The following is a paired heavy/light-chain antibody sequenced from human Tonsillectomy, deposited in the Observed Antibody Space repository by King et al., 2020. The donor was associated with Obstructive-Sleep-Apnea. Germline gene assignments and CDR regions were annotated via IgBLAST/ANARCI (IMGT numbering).Heavy chain of an antibody. Sequence: QVQLVESGGGVVQPGRSLTLSCEASGFTFSAYGMHWVRQTPGKGLEWVAFIRYDGSNIYYSDFAKGRFIISRDNSKSTLYLQMNSLRDEDTAVFYCAKERIESHWLVPRGLGQWGQGTLVTVS. D-gene: IGHD6-19*01. CDR3: AKERIESHWLVPRGLGQ. J-gene: IGHJ1*01. CDR2: IRYDGSNI. CDR1: GFTFSAYG. V-gene: IGHV3-30*02.
Light chain of an antibody. CDR2: DNN. Sequence: QSVLTQPPSVSAAPGQKVTISCSGSNSNLGNHYVSWYQQVPGAAPKLLIFDNNKRPSGIPDRFSGSKSGTSATLAITGLQTEDEADYYCGTWDSTLSAALFGGRTTLTVL. J-gene: IGLJ3*02. CDR3: GTWDSTLSAAL. V-gene: IGLV1-51*01. CDR1: NSNLGNHY.